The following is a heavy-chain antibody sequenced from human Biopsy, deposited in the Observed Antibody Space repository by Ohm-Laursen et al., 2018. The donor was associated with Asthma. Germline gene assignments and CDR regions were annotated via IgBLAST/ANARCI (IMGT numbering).Heavy chain of an antibody. J-gene: IGHJ5*02. CDR1: GYTFIGYH. D-gene: IGHD7-27*01. CDR2: INPNSGGT. Sequence: SVKVSCKTSGYTFIGYHIHWVRQAPGQGLEWMGRINPNSGGTNYAQKFQGRVTMTSDTSISTAYMELSRLRSDDTALYYCARGQKSPGDRWFDPWGQGTLVNVSS. V-gene: IGHV1-2*06. CDR3: ARGQKSPGDRWFDP.